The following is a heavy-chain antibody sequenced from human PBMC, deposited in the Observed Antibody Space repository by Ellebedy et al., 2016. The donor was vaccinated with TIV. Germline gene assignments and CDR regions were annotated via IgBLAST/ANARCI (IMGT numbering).Heavy chain of an antibody. CDR3: ARMTTNVYPHYYYYMDV. J-gene: IGHJ6*03. Sequence: ASVKVSCXASGYTFTTYGITWVRQATGQGLEWMGWMNANSGNTGCAQKFQGRVTMTRNTSISTAYMELSSLRSEDTAVYYCARMTTNVYPHYYYYMDVWGKGTTVTVSS. CDR2: MNANSGNT. V-gene: IGHV1-8*02. CDR1: GYTFTTYG. D-gene: IGHD4-11*01.